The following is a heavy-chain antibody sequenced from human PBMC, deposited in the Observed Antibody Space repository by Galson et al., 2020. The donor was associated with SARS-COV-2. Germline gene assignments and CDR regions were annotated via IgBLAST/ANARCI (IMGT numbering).Heavy chain of an antibody. CDR3: ARRLEGYYDFWGAYPGFDS. J-gene: IGHJ4*02. CDR2: ITPKSGGT. Sequence: ASVKVSCKASGYTFTDYYIHWVRQAPGQGLEWMGWITPKSGGTNYAQKFQGRVTMTGDTSISTAYMELTRLRSDDTAVYFCARRLEGYYDFWGAYPGFDSWGQGSLVTVSS. CDR1: GYTFTDYY. D-gene: IGHD3-3*01. V-gene: IGHV1-2*02.